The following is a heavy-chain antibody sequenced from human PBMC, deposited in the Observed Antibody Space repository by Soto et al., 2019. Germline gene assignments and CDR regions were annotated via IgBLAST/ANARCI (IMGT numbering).Heavy chain of an antibody. Sequence: ESGGGLVQPGGSLRLSCAASGFTFSNYEWNWVRQAPGKGLEWISYISTSGDAMYYADSVKGRFAVSRDNTMNSLYLQMNSLRAEDTAAYYCARESIGCGGDCLDYWGQGTLVTVSS. CDR1: GFTFSNYE. V-gene: IGHV3-48*03. D-gene: IGHD2-21*01. CDR2: ISTSGDAM. CDR3: ARESIGCGGDCLDY. J-gene: IGHJ4*02.